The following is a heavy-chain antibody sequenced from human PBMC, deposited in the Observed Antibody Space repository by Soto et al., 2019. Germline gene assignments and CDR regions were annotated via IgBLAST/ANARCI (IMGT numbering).Heavy chain of an antibody. D-gene: IGHD2-15*01. CDR2: IYPADSDI. Sequence: PGESLKISCKGSGYIFTSYWIGWVRQMPRKGLEWMAIIYPADSDIRYSPSFQGQVTISADNSISTAYLQWSSLRASDTAIYYCVRHGFCSGDSCWSNYYYAMDVWGPGTTVTVSS. CDR1: GYIFTSYW. J-gene: IGHJ6*02. V-gene: IGHV5-51*01. CDR3: VRHGFCSGDSCWSNYYYAMDV.